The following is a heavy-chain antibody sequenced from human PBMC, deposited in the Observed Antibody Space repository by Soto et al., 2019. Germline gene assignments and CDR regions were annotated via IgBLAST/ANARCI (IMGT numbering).Heavy chain of an antibody. V-gene: IGHV4-31*03. CDR1: GGSISSGGYY. D-gene: IGHD3-10*01. Sequence: QVQLQESGPGLVKPSQTLSLTCTVSGGSISSGGYYWSWIRQHPGKGLEWIGYIYYSGSTYYNSSLRSRVTISVDTSKNQFSLKLSSVTAADTAVYYCARYLVLNRYMVRGAYFDYWGQGTLVTVSS. CDR3: ARYLVLNRYMVRGAYFDY. CDR2: IYYSGST. J-gene: IGHJ4*02.